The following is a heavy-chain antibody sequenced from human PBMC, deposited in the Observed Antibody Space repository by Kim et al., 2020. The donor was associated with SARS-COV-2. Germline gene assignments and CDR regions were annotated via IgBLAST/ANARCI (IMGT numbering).Heavy chain of an antibody. CDR3: ARRRAFDI. CDR1: GGSFSGYY. V-gene: IGHV4-34*01. CDR2: ITHSGTT. Sequence: SETLFLTCTVYGGSFSGYYWTWIRQPPGKGLEWIGEITHSGTTNFNPSLKSRVPISVDTSKNQFSLNLSSVTAADTAVYYCARRRAFDIWGQGTKVTVSS. J-gene: IGHJ3*02.